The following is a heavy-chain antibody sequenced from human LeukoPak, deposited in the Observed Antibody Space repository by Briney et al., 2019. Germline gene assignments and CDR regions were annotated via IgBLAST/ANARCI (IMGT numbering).Heavy chain of an antibody. CDR1: GGSFSGYY. CDR2: INHSGST. J-gene: IGHJ4*02. CDR3: ASLRAVTDDY. V-gene: IGHV4-34*01. D-gene: IGHD2-21*02. Sequence: SETLSLTCAVYGGSFSGYYWSWIRQPPGKGPEWIGEINHSGSTNYNPSLKSRVTISVDTSKNQFSLKLSSVTAADTAVYYCASLRAVTDDYWGQGTLVTVSS.